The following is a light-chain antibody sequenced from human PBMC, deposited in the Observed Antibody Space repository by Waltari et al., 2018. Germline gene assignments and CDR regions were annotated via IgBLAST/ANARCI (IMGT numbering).Light chain of an antibody. J-gene: IGLJ2*01. CDR3: CSYGGSFTWI. Sequence: QSALTQPDSVSGSPGQWTTISCTGTSSDIGGYNLVSWYQQHPGNAPKLMIYDFNKRPSGVSNRFSGSKSGNTASLTISGLQTEDEADYYCCSYGGSFTWIFGGGTKLTVL. CDR1: SSDIGGYNL. CDR2: DFN. V-gene: IGLV2-23*02.